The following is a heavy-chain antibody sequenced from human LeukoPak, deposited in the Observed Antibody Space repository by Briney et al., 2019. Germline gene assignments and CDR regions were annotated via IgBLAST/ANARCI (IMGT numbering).Heavy chain of an antibody. J-gene: IGHJ5*02. CDR3: ARLLPLRYFDWLENNNWFDP. D-gene: IGHD3-9*01. V-gene: IGHV4-39*01. Sequence: SETLSLTCTVSGGSISSSSYYWGWIRQPPGKGLEWIGSIYYSGSTYYNPSLKSRVTISVDTSKNQFSLKLSSVTAADTAVYYCARLLPLRYFDWLENNNWFDPWGQGTLVTVSS. CDR1: GGSISSSSYY. CDR2: IYYSGST.